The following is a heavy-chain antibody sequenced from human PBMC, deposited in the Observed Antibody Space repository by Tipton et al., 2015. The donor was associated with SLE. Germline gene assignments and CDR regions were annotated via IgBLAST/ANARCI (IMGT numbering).Heavy chain of an antibody. V-gene: IGHV4-38-2*01. CDR1: GYSISSGYY. J-gene: IGHJ3*02. CDR2: IYHSGST. D-gene: IGHD3-22*01. Sequence: TLSLTCAVSGYSISSGYYWGWIRQPPGKGLEWIGSIYHSGSTYYNPSLKSRVTISVDTSKNQFSLKLSSVTAADTAVYYCARVRRGSGYNDAFDIWGQGTMVTVSS. CDR3: ARVRRGSGYNDAFDI.